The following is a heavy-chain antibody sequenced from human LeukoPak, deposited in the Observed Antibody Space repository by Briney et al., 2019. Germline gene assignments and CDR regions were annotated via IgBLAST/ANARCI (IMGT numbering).Heavy chain of an antibody. CDR1: GYTFTGYY. CDR3: ARDQGQEWLRIEIDYYYYMDV. D-gene: IGHD5-12*01. V-gene: IGHV1-2*02. J-gene: IGHJ6*03. Sequence: ASVKVSCKASGYTFTGYYMHWVRQAPGQGLEWMGWINPNSGGTNYAQKFQGRVTMTRDTSISTACMELSRLRSDDTAVYYCARDQGQEWLRIEIDYYYYMDVWGKGTTVTVSS. CDR2: INPNSGGT.